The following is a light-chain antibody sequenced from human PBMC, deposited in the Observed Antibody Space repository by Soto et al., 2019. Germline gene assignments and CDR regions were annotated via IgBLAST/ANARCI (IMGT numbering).Light chain of an antibody. CDR3: QQTYSTPRM. CDR2: TAS. J-gene: IGKJ1*01. V-gene: IGKV1-39*01. CDR1: QSISNY. Sequence: DVQMTQSPSSLSASVGDRVTITCRASQSISNYLNWYQQTPGKAPKLLIYTASSLQTGVPSRFSGSGSGTDFTLTISSLHPEDFATYYCQQTYSTPRMFGQGTKVEIK.